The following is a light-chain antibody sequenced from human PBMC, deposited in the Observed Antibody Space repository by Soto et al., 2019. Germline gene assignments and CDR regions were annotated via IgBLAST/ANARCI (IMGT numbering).Light chain of an antibody. CDR1: ESIRTW. V-gene: IGKV1-5*01. Sequence: DIQMTQSPSTLSASIGDRVTITCRASESIRTWLAWYQHKPGKAPKFLIYDASSLESGVPSRFSGSGSGTDFTLTISSLQPEDFATYSCQQSYSITWTFGQGTKVDIK. CDR3: QQSYSITWT. CDR2: DAS. J-gene: IGKJ1*01.